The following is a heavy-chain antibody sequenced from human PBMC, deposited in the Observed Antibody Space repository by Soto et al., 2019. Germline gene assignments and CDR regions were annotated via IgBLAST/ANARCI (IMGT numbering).Heavy chain of an antibody. Sequence: GGSLRLSCAASGFTFSSYAMSWVRQAPGKGLEWVSAISGSGGSTYYADSVKGRFTISRDNSKNTLYLQMNSLRAEDTAVYYCAKIRVDYYDSSGYYYAGGYFDYWGQGTLVTV. V-gene: IGHV3-23*01. CDR3: AKIRVDYYDSSGYYYAGGYFDY. CDR1: GFTFSSYA. CDR2: ISGSGGST. J-gene: IGHJ4*02. D-gene: IGHD3-22*01.